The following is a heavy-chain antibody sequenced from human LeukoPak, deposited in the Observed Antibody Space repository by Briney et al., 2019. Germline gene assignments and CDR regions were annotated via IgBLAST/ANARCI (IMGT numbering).Heavy chain of an antibody. D-gene: IGHD2-2*01. CDR1: GFSVSSSY. CDR3: ARDSGLVRGVDY. J-gene: IGHJ4*02. CDR2: IYSDSNT. Sequence: GGSLRLSCAASGFSVSSSYMSWVRQAPGKGLEWVSVIYSDSNTYYADSVKGRFTISRDNSKNTLYLQMNSLRAEDTAVYYCARDSGLVRGVDYWGQGTLVTVSS. V-gene: IGHV3-53*01.